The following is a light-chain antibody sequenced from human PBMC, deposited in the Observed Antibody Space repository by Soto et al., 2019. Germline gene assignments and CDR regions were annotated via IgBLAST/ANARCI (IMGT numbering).Light chain of an antibody. CDR1: SSNIGTGYD. Sequence: QSVLTQPPSASGTPGQRVTISCTGSSSNIGTGYDVHWYQQLPGTAPKLLIYGNTNRPSGVPDRFSGSKSGTSASLAISGLQAEDEADYYCSSYTGSSTRVFGTGTKLTVL. CDR3: SSYTGSSTRV. J-gene: IGLJ1*01. CDR2: GNT. V-gene: IGLV1-40*01.